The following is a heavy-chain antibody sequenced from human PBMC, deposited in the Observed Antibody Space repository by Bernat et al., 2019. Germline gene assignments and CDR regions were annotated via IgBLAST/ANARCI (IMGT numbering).Heavy chain of an antibody. V-gene: IGHV3-9*01. CDR3: AKDKRRWLQLIDY. D-gene: IGHD5-24*01. J-gene: IGHJ4*02. Sequence: EVQLVESGGGLVQPGRSLRLSCAASGFTFDDYAMHWVRQAPGKGLEWVSGISWNSGSIGYADSVKGRFTISRDNAKNSLYLQMNSLRAEDTALYYCAKDKRRWLQLIDYWGQGTLVTVSS. CDR1: GFTFDDYA. CDR2: ISWNSGSI.